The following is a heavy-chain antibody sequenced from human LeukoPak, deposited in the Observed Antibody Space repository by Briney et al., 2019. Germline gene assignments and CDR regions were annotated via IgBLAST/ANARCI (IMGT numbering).Heavy chain of an antibody. CDR2: LKQDGSEK. D-gene: IGHD3-10*01. J-gene: IGHJ4*02. V-gene: IGHV3-7*03. Sequence: GGSLRPSCAASGFTFSSYWMSWVRQAPGKGLEWVANLKQDGSEKYYVDSVKGQFTISRDNAKNSLYLQMNSLRAEDTAVYYCAREFKTARGFDYWGQGTLVTVSS. CDR3: AREFKTARGFDY. CDR1: GFTFSSYW.